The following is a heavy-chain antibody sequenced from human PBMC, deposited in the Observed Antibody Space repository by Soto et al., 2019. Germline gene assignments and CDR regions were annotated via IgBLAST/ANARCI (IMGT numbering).Heavy chain of an antibody. Sequence: GGSLRLSCAASGFTFSSYAMHWVRQAPGKGLEWVAVISYDGSNKYYADSVKGRFTISRDNSKNTLYLQMDSLRAEDTAVYYCARATTRDAFDIWGQGTMVTVSS. CDR1: GFTFSSYA. V-gene: IGHV3-30-3*01. J-gene: IGHJ3*02. CDR3: ARATTRDAFDI. CDR2: ISYDGSNK. D-gene: IGHD4-17*01.